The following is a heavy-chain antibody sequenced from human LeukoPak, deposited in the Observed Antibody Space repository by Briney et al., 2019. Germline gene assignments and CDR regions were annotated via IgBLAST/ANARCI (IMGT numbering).Heavy chain of an antibody. Sequence: SSETLSLTCTVSGGSISSGDDYWSWIRQPPGKGLEWIGYIYYSGTTYYNPSLKSRASISVDTSKNQFPLKLSSVTAADTAVYFCARLVGYYSRGSCYHFDYWGQGSLVTVSS. D-gene: IGHD2-15*01. CDR3: ARLVGYYSRGSCYHFDY. V-gene: IGHV4-30-4*01. J-gene: IGHJ4*02. CDR1: GGSISSGDDY. CDR2: IYYSGTT.